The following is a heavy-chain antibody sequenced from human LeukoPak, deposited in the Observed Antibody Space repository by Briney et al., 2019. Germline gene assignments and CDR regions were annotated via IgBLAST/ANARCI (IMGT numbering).Heavy chain of an antibody. CDR3: AASMAGFNWFDP. D-gene: IGHD6-19*01. CDR2: ISKDGSSI. J-gene: IGHJ5*02. Sequence: GGSLRLSCAASASTFSSNWVHWVRQAPGKGLVWVSRISKDGSSINYADSVKGRFTISRDNAKNTLYLQMSSLTAEDTAVYYCAASMAGFNWFDPWGQGTLVTVSS. CDR1: ASTFSSNW. V-gene: IGHV3-74*01.